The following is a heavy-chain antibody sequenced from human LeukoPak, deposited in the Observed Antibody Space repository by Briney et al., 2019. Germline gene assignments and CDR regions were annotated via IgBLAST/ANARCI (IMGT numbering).Heavy chain of an antibody. Sequence: GRSLRLSCAASGFTFSSYAMHWVRQAPGKGLEWVAVISYDGSNKYYADSVKGRFTISRDNSKNTLYLQMNSLRAEDTVVYYCARDYGYYDSSGYYDYWGQGTLVTVSS. CDR2: ISYDGSNK. CDR3: ARDYGYYDSSGYYDY. V-gene: IGHV3-30*01. CDR1: GFTFSSYA. J-gene: IGHJ4*02. D-gene: IGHD3-22*01.